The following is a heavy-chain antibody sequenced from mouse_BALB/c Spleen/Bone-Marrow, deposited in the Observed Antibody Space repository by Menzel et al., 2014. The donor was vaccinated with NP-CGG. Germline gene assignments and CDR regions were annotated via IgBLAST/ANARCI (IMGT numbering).Heavy chain of an antibody. CDR1: GYAFTNYL. J-gene: IGHJ2*01. CDR2: INPGSGGT. V-gene: IGHV1-54*01. D-gene: IGHD2-1*01. Sequence: VQLQQSGAELVRPGTSVKVSCKASGYAFTNYLIEWVKQRPGQGLEWIGVINPGSGGTNYNEKFKGKATLTADKSSSTAYMQLSSLTSDDSAVYFCASIYYGNYYWGQGTTLTVSS. CDR3: ASIYYGNYY.